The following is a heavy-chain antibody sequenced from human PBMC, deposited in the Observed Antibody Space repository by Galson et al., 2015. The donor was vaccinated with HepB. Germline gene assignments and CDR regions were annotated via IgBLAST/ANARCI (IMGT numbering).Heavy chain of an antibody. J-gene: IGHJ3*02. CDR1: GGTFSSYT. D-gene: IGHD6-19*01. Sequence: SVKVSCKASGGTFSSYTISWVRQAPGQGLEWMGRIIPILGIANYAQKFQGRVTITADKSTSTAYMELSSLRSEDTAVYYCASWGKQWLVRGGAFDIWGQGTMVTVSS. V-gene: IGHV1-69*02. CDR2: IIPILGIA. CDR3: ASWGKQWLVRGGAFDI.